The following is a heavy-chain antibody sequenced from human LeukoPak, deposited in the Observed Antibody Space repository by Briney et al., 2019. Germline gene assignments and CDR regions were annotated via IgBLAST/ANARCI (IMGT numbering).Heavy chain of an antibody. V-gene: IGHV3-21*01. J-gene: IGHJ3*02. Sequence: GGSLRLSCAASGFTFSSYSMNWVRQAPGKGLEWVSSISSSSSYIYYADSVKGRFTISRDNAKNSLYLQMNSLRDEDTAVYYCARGAASIDAFDIWGQGTMVTVSS. D-gene: IGHD6-13*01. CDR3: ARGAASIDAFDI. CDR1: GFTFSSYS. CDR2: ISSSSSYI.